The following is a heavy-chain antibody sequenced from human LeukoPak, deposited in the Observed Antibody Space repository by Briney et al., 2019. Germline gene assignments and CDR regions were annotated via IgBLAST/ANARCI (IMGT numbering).Heavy chain of an antibody. Sequence: ASVTDTCKGSGYTFTNYRLSWLRQAPGQGLEWMGRINAYNGNTNYAQQLQGRVTMTTDTSTSTAYMELRSLRSDDTDVYYCTREGGVTYYDFWRGYYTALYYFDYWGQGTLVTVSS. V-gene: IGHV1-18*01. CDR2: INAYNGNT. J-gene: IGHJ4*02. D-gene: IGHD3-3*01. CDR3: TREGGVTYYDFWRGYYTALYYFDY. CDR1: GYTFTNYR.